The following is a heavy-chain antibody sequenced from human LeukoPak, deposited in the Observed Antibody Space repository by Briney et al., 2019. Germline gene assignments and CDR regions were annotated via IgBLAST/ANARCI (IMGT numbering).Heavy chain of an antibody. V-gene: IGHV3-64*01. CDR3: ARGYCSGGSCYLGFDY. D-gene: IGHD2-15*01. CDR2: ISSNGGST. CDR1: GFTFSSYA. Sequence: PGGSLRLSCAASGFTFSSYAMHWVRQAPGKGLEYVSAISSNGGSTYYANSVKGRFTISRDNSKNTLYLQMGSLRAEDMAVYYCARGYCSGGSCYLGFDYWGQGTLVTVSS. J-gene: IGHJ4*02.